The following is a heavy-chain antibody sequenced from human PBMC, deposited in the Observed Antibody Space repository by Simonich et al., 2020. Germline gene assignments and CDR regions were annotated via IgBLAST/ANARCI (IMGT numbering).Heavy chain of an antibody. CDR1: GYTFTGYY. J-gene: IGHJ3*02. CDR3: ARVRFEAFDI. V-gene: IGHV1-2*02. Sequence: QVQLVQSGAEVNKPGASVKVSCTASGYTFTGYYMHWVRKAPGQGLEGRGWTNPNSGGTNNAQNVQGRVTMTRDTSISTAYMELSRLRSDDTAVYYCARVRFEAFDIWGQGTMVTVSS. CDR2: TNPNSGGT.